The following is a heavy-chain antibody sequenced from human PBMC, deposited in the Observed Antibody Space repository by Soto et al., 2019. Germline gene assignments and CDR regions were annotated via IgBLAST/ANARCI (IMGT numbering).Heavy chain of an antibody. CDR3: ARDPDGTYYGSSGYRVASAY. CDR1: GGTFSSYT. J-gene: IGHJ4*02. Sequence: SVKVSCKASGGTFSSYTISWVRQAPGQGLEWMGRIIPILGIANYAQKFQGRVTITADKSTSTAYMELSSLRSEDTAVYYCARDPDGTYYGSSGYRVASAYWGQRSLVTVS. V-gene: IGHV1-69*04. CDR2: IIPILGIA. D-gene: IGHD3-22*01.